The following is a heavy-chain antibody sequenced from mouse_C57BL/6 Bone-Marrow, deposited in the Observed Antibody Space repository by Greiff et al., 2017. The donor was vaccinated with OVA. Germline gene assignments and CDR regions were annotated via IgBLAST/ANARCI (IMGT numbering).Heavy chain of an antibody. CDR3: ARGFDYGSPWFAY. V-gene: IGHV5-4*03. J-gene: IGHJ3*01. CDR1: GFTFSSYA. Sequence: DVMLVESGGGLVKPGGSLKLSCAASGFTFSSYAMSWVRQTPEKRLEWVATISDGGSYTYYPDNVKGRFTISRDNAKNNLYLQMSHLKSEDTAMYYCARGFDYGSPWFAYWGQGTLVTVSA. CDR2: ISDGGSYT. D-gene: IGHD1-1*01.